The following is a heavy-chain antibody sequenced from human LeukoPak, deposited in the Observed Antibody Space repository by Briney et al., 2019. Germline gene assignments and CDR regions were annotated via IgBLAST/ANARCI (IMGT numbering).Heavy chain of an antibody. CDR2: ISGSGGST. CDR3: ARDPSYCSGGSCYPVFNY. V-gene: IGHV3-23*01. D-gene: IGHD2-15*01. Sequence: PGGSLRLSCAASGFTFSSYAMSWVRQAPGKGLEWVSAISGSGGSTYYADSVKGRFTISRDNSKNTLYLQMNSLRAEDTAVYYCARDPSYCSGGSCYPVFNYWGQGTLVTVSS. CDR1: GFTFSSYA. J-gene: IGHJ4*02.